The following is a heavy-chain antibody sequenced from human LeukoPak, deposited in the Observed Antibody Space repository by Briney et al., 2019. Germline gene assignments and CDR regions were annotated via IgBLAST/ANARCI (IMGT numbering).Heavy chain of an antibody. CDR3: AREEILRGAARLRAFDY. CDR1: GGTFSSYA. Sequence: ASVKVSCKASGGTFSSYAISWVRQAPGQGLEWMGGIIPIFGTANYAQKFQGRVTITADESTSTAHMELSSLRSEDTAVYYRAREEILRGAARLRAFDYWGQGTLVTVSS. J-gene: IGHJ4*02. CDR2: IIPIFGTA. V-gene: IGHV1-69*13. D-gene: IGHD6-6*01.